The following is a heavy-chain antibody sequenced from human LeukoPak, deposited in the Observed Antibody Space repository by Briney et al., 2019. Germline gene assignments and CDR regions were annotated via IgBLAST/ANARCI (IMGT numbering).Heavy chain of an antibody. V-gene: IGHV3-7*01. J-gene: IGHJ4*02. CDR1: GFTFSSYW. CDR3: ARDLRYSYGFFDY. Sequence: PGGSLRLSCAASGFTFSSYWMSWVRQAPGKGLEWVANIKQDGSEKYYVDSVKGRFTISRDNAKNSLYLQMNSLRAEDTAVYYRARDLRYSYGFFDYWGQGTLVTVSS. CDR2: IKQDGSEK. D-gene: IGHD5-18*01.